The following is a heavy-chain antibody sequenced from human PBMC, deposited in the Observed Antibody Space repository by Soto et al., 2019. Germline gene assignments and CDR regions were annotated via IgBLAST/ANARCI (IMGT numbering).Heavy chain of an antibody. Sequence: SETLSLTCTVSGGSISSGGYYWSWIRQHPGKGLEWIGYIYYSGSIYYNPSLKSRVTISVDTSKNQFSLKLSSVTAADTAVYYCAREACSGGSCYPHFDYWGQGTLVTVSS. CDR3: AREACSGGSCYPHFDY. D-gene: IGHD2-15*01. CDR1: GGSISSGGYY. V-gene: IGHV4-31*03. J-gene: IGHJ4*02. CDR2: IYYSGSI.